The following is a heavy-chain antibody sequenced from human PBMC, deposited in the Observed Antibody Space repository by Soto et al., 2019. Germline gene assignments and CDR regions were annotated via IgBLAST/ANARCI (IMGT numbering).Heavy chain of an antibody. D-gene: IGHD4-17*01. CDR2: VYATGTS. CDR3: VRDGSKTLRDCFDP. V-gene: IGHV4-4*07. CDR1: GGSMSKFY. J-gene: IGHJ5*02. Sequence: PSETLSFTCSVSGGSMSKFYWSWIRKTAGKGLEWMGRVYATGTSDYNPSLRSRIAMSVDISKKTFSLRLRSVTAADTGVYYCVRDGSKTLRDCFDPWGQGILVTVSS.